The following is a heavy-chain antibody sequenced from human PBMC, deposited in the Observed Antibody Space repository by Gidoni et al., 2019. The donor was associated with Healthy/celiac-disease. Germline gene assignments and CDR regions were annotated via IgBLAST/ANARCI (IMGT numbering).Heavy chain of an antibody. Sequence: QVQLQESGPGLVKPSQTLSLTCTVSGGSISSGDYYWSWIRQPPGKGLEWIGYIYYSGSTYFNPSLKSRVTISVDTSKNQFSLKLSSVTAADTAVYYCARGVTIFGVVIIGQLDYWGQGTLVTVSS. J-gene: IGHJ4*02. CDR1: GGSISSGDYY. V-gene: IGHV4-30-4*01. D-gene: IGHD3-3*01. CDR3: ARGVTIFGVVIIGQLDY. CDR2: IYYSGST.